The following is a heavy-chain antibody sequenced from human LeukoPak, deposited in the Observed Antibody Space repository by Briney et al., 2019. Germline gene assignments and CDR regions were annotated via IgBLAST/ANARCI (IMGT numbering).Heavy chain of an antibody. CDR1: GFTFSNYW. CDR3: AREPTGDTFDY. Sequence: GSLRLSCAVSGFTFSNYWMTWVRQAPGKGLEWVANIKQDGSEKYYVDSVKGRFTISRDNAKNSLYLQMNSLRAEDTAVYYCAREPTGDTFDYWGQGTLVTVSS. D-gene: IGHD2-21*01. V-gene: IGHV3-7*03. J-gene: IGHJ4*02. CDR2: IKQDGSEK.